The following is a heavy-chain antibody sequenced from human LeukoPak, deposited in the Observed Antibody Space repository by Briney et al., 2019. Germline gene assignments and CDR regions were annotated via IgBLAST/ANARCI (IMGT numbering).Heavy chain of an antibody. CDR3: ARVGSYTVPD. J-gene: IGHJ4*02. Sequence: PSETLSLTCTVSGYSISSGYYWVWIRQPPGKGLEWIGYIYYSGSTNYNPSLKSRVTISVDTSKNQFSLKLTSVTAADTAVYYCARVGSYTVPDWGQGTLVTVSS. D-gene: IGHD3-10*01. CDR1: GYSISSGYY. V-gene: IGHV4-38-2*02. CDR2: IYYSGST.